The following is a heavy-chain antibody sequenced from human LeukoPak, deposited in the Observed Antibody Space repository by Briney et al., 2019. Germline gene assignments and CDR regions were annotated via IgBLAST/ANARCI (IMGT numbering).Heavy chain of an antibody. V-gene: IGHV3-23*01. J-gene: IGHJ4*02. CDR3: AKGSYYDSSGSFYFDY. D-gene: IGHD3-22*01. CDR2: ISGSDDNT. CDR1: GFTFSSYA. Sequence: GGSLRLSCAASGFTFSSYAMSWVRQAPGKGLEWVSGISGSDDNTYYADSVKGRFTISRDNSKNTLYVQVNSLGTEDTAAYYCAKGSYYDSSGSFYFDYWGQGTLVTVSS.